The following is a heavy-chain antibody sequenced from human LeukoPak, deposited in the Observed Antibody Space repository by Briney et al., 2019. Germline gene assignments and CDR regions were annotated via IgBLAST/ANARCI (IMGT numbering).Heavy chain of an antibody. J-gene: IGHJ4*02. CDR3: ARDTPADVGGAFDY. CDR2: ISYDGSNK. D-gene: IGHD1-26*01. CDR1: GFTFSSYA. V-gene: IGHV3-30-3*01. Sequence: GRSLRLSCAASGFTFSSYAMHWVRQAPGKGLEWVAVISYDGSNKYYADSVKGRFTISRDNSKNTLYLQMNSLRAEDTAVYYCARDTPADVGGAFDYWGQGTLVTVSS.